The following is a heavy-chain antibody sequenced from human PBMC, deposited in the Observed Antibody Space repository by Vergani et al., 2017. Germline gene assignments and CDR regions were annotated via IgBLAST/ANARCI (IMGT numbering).Heavy chain of an antibody. Sequence: EVQLVESGGGLVKTGGSLRLSCAASGFTFSSYSMNWVRQAPGKGLEWVSAISSSSSYRYYADSVKGRFTISRDNAKNSLYLQMNSLRADDTAVYYCARGQEYMDVWGKGTTVTVSS. J-gene: IGHJ6*03. CDR1: GFTFSSYS. CDR2: ISSSSSYR. V-gene: IGHV3-21*01. CDR3: ARGQEYMDV.